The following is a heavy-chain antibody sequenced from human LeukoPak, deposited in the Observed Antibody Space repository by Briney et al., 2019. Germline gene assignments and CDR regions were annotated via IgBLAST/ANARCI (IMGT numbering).Heavy chain of an antibody. V-gene: IGHV3-23*01. D-gene: IGHD3-3*01. Sequence: PGGSLRLSCAASGFTFSSCGMSWVRQTPGKGLEWVSGISGSGGRAYQADSVKGRFTISRDNSKNTLYLQMSSLRAGDTAVYYCARGFLGDAFDIWGQGTMVTVSS. CDR2: ISGSGGRA. CDR3: ARGFLGDAFDI. CDR1: GFTFSSCG. J-gene: IGHJ3*02.